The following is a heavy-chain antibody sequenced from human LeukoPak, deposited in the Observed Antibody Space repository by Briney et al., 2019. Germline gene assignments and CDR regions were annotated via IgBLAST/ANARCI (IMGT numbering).Heavy chain of an antibody. CDR1: GFTFSDYY. CDR3: ARDRVASSGWSGGSIDY. Sequence: PGGSLRLSCAASGFTFSDYYMSWIRQAPGKGLEWVSHISSSGSTIYYADSVKGRFTISRDNAKNSLYLQMNSLRAEDTAVYYCARDRVASSGWSGGSIDYWGQGTLVTVSS. V-gene: IGHV3-11*01. CDR2: ISSSGSTI. D-gene: IGHD6-19*01. J-gene: IGHJ4*02.